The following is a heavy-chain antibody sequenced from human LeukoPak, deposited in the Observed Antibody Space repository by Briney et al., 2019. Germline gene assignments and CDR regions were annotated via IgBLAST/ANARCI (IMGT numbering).Heavy chain of an antibody. CDR1: GGSFSGYY. J-gene: IGHJ3*02. CDR3: ARTYYDSSDIYAFDI. CDR2: INHSGST. Sequence: RPSETLSLTCAVYGGSFSGYYWSWIRQPPGKGLEWIGEINHSGSTNYNPSLKSRVTISVDTSKNQFSLKLSSVTAADTAVYYCARTYYDSSDIYAFDIWGQGTMVTVSS. V-gene: IGHV4-34*01. D-gene: IGHD3-22*01.